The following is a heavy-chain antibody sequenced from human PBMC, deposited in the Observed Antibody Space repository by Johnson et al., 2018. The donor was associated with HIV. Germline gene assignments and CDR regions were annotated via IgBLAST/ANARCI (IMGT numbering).Heavy chain of an antibody. CDR1: GFTFSDYY. V-gene: IGHV3-11*04. J-gene: IGHJ3*02. Sequence: QMMLVESGGGLVKPGGSLRLSCAASGFTFSDYYMNWIRQAPGKGLEWISYISGSSSTIYYADSVKGRFTISQDNSKNSLYLPVHSFRVEDTAVYYCTGENGLGESSLGFDIWGQGTMVTVSS. CDR3: TGENGLGESSLGFDI. D-gene: IGHD3-16*02. CDR2: ISGSSSTI.